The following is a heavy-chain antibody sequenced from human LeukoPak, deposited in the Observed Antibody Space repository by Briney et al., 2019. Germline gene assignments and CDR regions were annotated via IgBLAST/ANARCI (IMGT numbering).Heavy chain of an antibody. J-gene: IGHJ4*02. CDR1: GFSFSSYA. D-gene: IGHD6-13*01. CDR3: ARQSSGIAATDKIDF. Sequence: GGSLRLSCAASGFSFSSYAMTWVRQAPGKGLEWVSSFTSMSRTIYYADSVKGRFTISRDDAKKSLYLQMNSLRVEDTAIYYCARQSSGIAATDKIDFWGQGPWSPSPQ. V-gene: IGHV3-21*01. CDR2: FTSMSRTI.